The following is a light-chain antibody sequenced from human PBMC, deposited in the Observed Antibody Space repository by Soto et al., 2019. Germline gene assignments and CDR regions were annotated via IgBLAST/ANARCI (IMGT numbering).Light chain of an antibody. CDR2: DAS. Sequence: EIVLTQSPVTLSLSPWERATLSCRASQSVSSYLAWYQQKPGQAPRLLIYDASKRATGIPARFNGSGAGTDFTLTISSLEPEDFAVYYCQQRSNWPSTFGGGTKVEIK. V-gene: IGKV3-11*01. CDR3: QQRSNWPST. CDR1: QSVSSY. J-gene: IGKJ4*01.